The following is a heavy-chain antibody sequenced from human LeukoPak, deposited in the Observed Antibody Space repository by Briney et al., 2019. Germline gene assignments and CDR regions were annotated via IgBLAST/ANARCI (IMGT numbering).Heavy chain of an antibody. D-gene: IGHD4-17*01. CDR3: ARTVSNYGDSLDAFDI. CDR1: GGSISSSDFY. J-gene: IGHJ3*02. CDR2: ICYSGTT. Sequence: SETLSLTCTVSGGSISSSDFYWSWIRQHPGKGLEWIGYICYSGTTYYNPSLKSRVTISVDTSKNQFSLKLSSVTAADTAVYYCARTVSNYGDSLDAFDIWGQGTMVTVSS. V-gene: IGHV4-31*03.